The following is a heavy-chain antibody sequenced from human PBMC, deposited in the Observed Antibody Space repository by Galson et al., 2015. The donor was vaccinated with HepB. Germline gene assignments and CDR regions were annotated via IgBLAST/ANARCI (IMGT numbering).Heavy chain of an antibody. J-gene: IGHJ4*02. CDR3: ARDETTMARVVIHKWYSGY. D-gene: IGHD3-10*01. Sequence: SLRLSCAATGFIFDDYDMSWVRQVPGKGLEWVSGINWNGGDTDYADSVKGRFTISRDNAENSLYLQMNSLRAEDTALYYCARDETTMARVVIHKWYSGYWGQGILVTVSS. CDR2: INWNGGDT. CDR1: GFIFDDYD. V-gene: IGHV3-20*04.